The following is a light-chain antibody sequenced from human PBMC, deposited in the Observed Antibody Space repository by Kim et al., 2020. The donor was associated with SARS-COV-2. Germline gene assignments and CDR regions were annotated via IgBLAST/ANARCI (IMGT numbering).Light chain of an antibody. CDR3: QQYENLPLT. Sequence: ASVGARVTITCQASQDISKNLNWYQQKPGRAPKVLIYGAYNLETGVPSRFSGSVSGTHFTLTISSLQAEDIATYYCQQYENLPLTFGGGTKVDIK. CDR2: GAY. V-gene: IGKV1-33*01. J-gene: IGKJ4*01. CDR1: QDISKN.